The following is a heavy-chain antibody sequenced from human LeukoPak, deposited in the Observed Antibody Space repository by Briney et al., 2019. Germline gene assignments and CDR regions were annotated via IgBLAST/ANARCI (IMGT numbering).Heavy chain of an antibody. Sequence: PGGSLRLSCAASGFTFSSYEMNWVRQAPGKGPEWVSYISSSGSTIYYADSVKGRFTISRDNAKNSLYLQMNSLRAEDTAVYYCARDQTYYYDSSGYRGLDYWGQGTLVTVSS. J-gene: IGHJ4*02. CDR1: GFTFSSYE. CDR3: ARDQTYYYDSSGYRGLDY. V-gene: IGHV3-48*03. CDR2: ISSSGSTI. D-gene: IGHD3-22*01.